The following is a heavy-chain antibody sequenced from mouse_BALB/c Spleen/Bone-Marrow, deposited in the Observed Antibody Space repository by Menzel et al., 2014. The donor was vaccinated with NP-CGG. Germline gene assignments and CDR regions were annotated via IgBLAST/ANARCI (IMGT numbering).Heavy chain of an antibody. CDR2: INPGSGGT. D-gene: IGHD1-1*01. J-gene: IGHJ3*01. CDR3: ARSRDYYDNNSFAC. V-gene: IGHV1-54*03. Sequence: VQLQQSGAELVRPGTSLKVSCQASGYVFTDFLLEWVKQRPGQGLEWVGVINPGSGGTNYNEKFKDKATLTADRSSSTAYMQLSSLTSDDSAVYFCARSRDYYDNNSFACWGQGTLVTVSA. CDR1: GYVFTDFL.